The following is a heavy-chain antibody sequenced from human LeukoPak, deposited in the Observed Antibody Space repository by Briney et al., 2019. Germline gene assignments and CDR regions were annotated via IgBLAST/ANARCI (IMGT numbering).Heavy chain of an antibody. J-gene: IGHJ3*02. CDR3: ARDPWEGAFDI. V-gene: IGHV3-21*01. CDR1: GFTFSSYS. D-gene: IGHD1-26*01. CDR2: ISSSSSYI. Sequence: GGSLRLSCAASGFTFSSYSMNWVRQAPGKGLEWASSISSSSSYIYYADSVKGRFTISRDNAKNSLYLQMNSLRAEDTAVYYCARDPWEGAFDIWGQGTMVTVSS.